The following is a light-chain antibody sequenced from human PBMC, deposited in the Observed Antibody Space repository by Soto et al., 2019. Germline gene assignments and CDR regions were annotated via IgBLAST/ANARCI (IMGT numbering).Light chain of an antibody. Sequence: ALAQSPGTLSSSPGERATLSCRASQSVSSNYLAWYQQKPGQAPRLLIYGASSRATGIPDRFSGSGSGTDFTLTIDRLESEDFAVYFCQQYGDLPWTFGQGTKVDIK. V-gene: IGKV3-20*01. CDR1: QSVSSNY. CDR3: QQYGDLPWT. J-gene: IGKJ1*01. CDR2: GAS.